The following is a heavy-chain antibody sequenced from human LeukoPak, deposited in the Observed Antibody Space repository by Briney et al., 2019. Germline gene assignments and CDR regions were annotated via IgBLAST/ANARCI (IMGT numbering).Heavy chain of an antibody. CDR2: INPNTGGT. Sequence: ASVKVSCKASGGTFSSYAISWVRQAPGQGLEWMGRINPNTGGTNYAQKFQDRITMTKDTSINTVDMELSRLRSDDTAVYYCARKGDYEVDFDYWGQGTLVTVSS. CDR1: GGTFSSYA. D-gene: IGHD4-17*01. CDR3: ARKGDYEVDFDY. V-gene: IGHV1-2*06. J-gene: IGHJ4*02.